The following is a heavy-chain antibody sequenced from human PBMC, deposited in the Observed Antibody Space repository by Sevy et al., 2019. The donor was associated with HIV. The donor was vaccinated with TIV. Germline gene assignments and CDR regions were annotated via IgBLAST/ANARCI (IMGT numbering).Heavy chain of an antibody. CDR2: ISYDGSNK. D-gene: IGHD3-22*01. CDR3: AKSRGPYYDSSGYAFDI. V-gene: IGHV3-30*18. J-gene: IGHJ3*02. Sequence: GESLRLSCAASGFTFSSYGMHWVRQAPGKGLEWVAVISYDGSNKYYADSVKGRFTISRDNSKNTLYLQMNSLRAEDTAVYYCAKSRGPYYDSSGYAFDIWGQGTMVTVSS. CDR1: GFTFSSYG.